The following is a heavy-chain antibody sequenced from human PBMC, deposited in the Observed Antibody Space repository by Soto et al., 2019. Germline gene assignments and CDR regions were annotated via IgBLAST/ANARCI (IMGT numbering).Heavy chain of an antibody. CDR3: ARARTNNWNNNDY. D-gene: IGHD1-20*01. Sequence: QVQLQQWGAGLLKSSETLSLTCAVYGGSFSGYSWSWIRQPPGKGLEWIGEINDSGSTNYNPSLKSRVTMSVDTSRTQFSLKLSSVTAADTAVYYCARARTNNWNNNDYWGQGTLVTVSS. CDR1: GGSFSGYS. CDR2: INDSGST. J-gene: IGHJ4*02. V-gene: IGHV4-34*02.